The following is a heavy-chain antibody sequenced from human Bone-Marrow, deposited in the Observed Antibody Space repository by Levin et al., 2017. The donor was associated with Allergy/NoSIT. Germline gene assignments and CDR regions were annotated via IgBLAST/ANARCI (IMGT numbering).Heavy chain of an antibody. CDR3: ARSVLLWFGEPNPGFDY. V-gene: IGHV3-66*02. CDR2: IYSGGST. CDR1: GFTVSSNY. Sequence: LSLTCAASGFTVSSNYMSWVRQAPGKGLEWVSVIYSGGSTYYADSVKGRFTISRDNSKNTLYLQMNSLRAEDTAVYYCARSVLLWFGEPNPGFDYWGQGTLVTVSS. J-gene: IGHJ4*02. D-gene: IGHD3-10*01.